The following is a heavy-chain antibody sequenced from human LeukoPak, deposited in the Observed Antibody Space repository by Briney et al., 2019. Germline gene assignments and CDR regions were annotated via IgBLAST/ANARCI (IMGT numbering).Heavy chain of an antibody. CDR2: IYHTGST. J-gene: IGHJ3*02. D-gene: IGHD3-22*01. CDR1: GASISSSY. Sequence: TSETLSLTCTVSGASISSSYWSWIRQSPGKGLEWIGYIYHTGSTNYNPSLESRVTISVDTSKNQFSLKLSSVTAADTAVYYCASLRITMIVVVTDAFDIWGQGTMVTVSS. CDR3: ASLRITMIVVVTDAFDI. V-gene: IGHV4-4*08.